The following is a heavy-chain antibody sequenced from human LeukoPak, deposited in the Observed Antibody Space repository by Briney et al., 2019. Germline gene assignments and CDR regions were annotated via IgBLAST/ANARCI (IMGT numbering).Heavy chain of an antibody. D-gene: IGHD1-26*01. J-gene: IGHJ5*02. V-gene: IGHV3-48*01. CDR3: AREYSGSYCWFDP. CDR2: ISSSSSTI. CDR1: GFTFSSYS. Sequence: GGFLRLSCAASGFTFSSYSMNWVRQAPGKGPEWVSYISSSSSTIYYADSVKGRFTISRDNAKNSLYLQMNSLRAGDTAVYYCAREYSGSYCWFDPWGQGTLVTVSS.